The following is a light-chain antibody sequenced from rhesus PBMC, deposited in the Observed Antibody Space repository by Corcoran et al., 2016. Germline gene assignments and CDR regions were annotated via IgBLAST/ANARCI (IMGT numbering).Light chain of an antibody. CDR1: QNIYSN. CDR3: QHYYDDPYS. V-gene: IGKV1S8*01. J-gene: IGKJ2*01. Sequence: DIQMTQSPSALSTSVGDRVTISCRASQNIYSNLAWYQQKPGKAPKLLIHAASSLQTGISSRFSGSGSGTDFTLTISSLKPEDSAAYYCQHYYDDPYSFGQGTKVEIK. CDR2: AAS.